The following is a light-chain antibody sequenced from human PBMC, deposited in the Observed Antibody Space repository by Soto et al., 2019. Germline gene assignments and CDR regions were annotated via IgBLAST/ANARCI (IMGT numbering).Light chain of an antibody. J-gene: IGLJ2*01. CDR3: QAWDSSTGL. Sequence: SYELTQSPSVSVSPGQTASITCSGDKLGNKNVCWYQQKPGQSPMLVIYQDNKRPSGIPERFSGSNSGNTATLTISGTQAMDEADYYCQAWDSSTGLFGGGTKLTVL. CDR2: QDN. V-gene: IGLV3-1*01. CDR1: KLGNKN.